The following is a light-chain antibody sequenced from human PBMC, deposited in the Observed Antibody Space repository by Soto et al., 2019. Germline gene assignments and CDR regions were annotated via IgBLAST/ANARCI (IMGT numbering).Light chain of an antibody. CDR3: SSYIASSTTHYV. CDR2: DVS. J-gene: IGLJ1*01. V-gene: IGLV2-14*03. Sequence: QSALTQPASLSGSPGQSITISCTGTSSDVGGYNYVSWYQQHPGKGPKLMIYDVSNRPSGVSNRFSGSKSGNTASLTISGLQAEDEDDYYCSSYIASSTTHYVFGTGTKLTVL. CDR1: SSDVGGYNY.